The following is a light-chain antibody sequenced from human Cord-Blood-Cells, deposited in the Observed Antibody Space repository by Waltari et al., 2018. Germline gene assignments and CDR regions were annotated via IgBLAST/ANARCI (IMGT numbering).Light chain of an antibody. Sequence: QSALTQPPSVSGSPGQSVTISCTGTSSDVGSYNRVSWYQQPPGTAPKPRIYLVSNWPSGYPDRFSEARSGNTASLSTSGLQAEDEADYYGSAYTSSSTEVVGTGTKVTVL. CDR2: LVS. CDR1: SSDVGSYNR. J-gene: IGLJ1*01. V-gene: IGLV2-18*03. CDR3: SAYTSSSTEV.